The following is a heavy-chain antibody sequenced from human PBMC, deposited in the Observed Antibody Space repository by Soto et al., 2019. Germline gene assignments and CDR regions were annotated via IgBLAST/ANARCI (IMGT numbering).Heavy chain of an antibody. V-gene: IGHV3-53*04. J-gene: IGHJ4*02. CDR2: IYNGGSS. D-gene: IGHD3-10*01. CDR3: ASSATMVRGVMPLDN. Sequence: GGSLRLSCAASGFTVSSNYMSWVRQAPGKGLEWVSVIYNGGSSYYADSVKGRFPITRHNSKNTLYLQMNSLRAEAADVDYCASSATMVRGVMPLDNWGQGTLVTVSS. CDR1: GFTVSSNY.